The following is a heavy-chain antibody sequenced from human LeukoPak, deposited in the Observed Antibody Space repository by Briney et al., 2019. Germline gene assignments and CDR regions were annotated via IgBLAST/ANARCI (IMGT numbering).Heavy chain of an antibody. CDR1: GYTFTSYE. CDR2: IYPGGGWT. D-gene: IGHD2-2*01. CDR3: ARDMPHDCFDP. Sequence: ASVKVSCKASGYTFTSYEINWVRQATGQGLEWVGLIYPGGGWTNYAQKFQGRVTMTTDTSTSTVYMELSSLRSEDTAVYYCARDMPHDCFDPWGQGTLVTVSP. J-gene: IGHJ5*02. V-gene: IGHV1-46*01.